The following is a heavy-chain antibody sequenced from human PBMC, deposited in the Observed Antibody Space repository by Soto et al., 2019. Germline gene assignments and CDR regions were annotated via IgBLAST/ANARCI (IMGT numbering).Heavy chain of an antibody. CDR3: TGAPEFPRIAVAGTDAFDI. CDR2: IKSKTDGGTT. V-gene: IGHV3-15*01. J-gene: IGHJ3*02. CDR1: GFTFSNAW. Sequence: PGGSLRLSCAASGFTFSNAWMSWVRQAPGKGLEWVGRIKSKTDGGTTDYAAPVKGRFTISRDDSKNTLYLQMNSLKTEDTAVYYCTGAPEFPRIAVAGTDAFDIWGQGTMVTVSS. D-gene: IGHD6-19*01.